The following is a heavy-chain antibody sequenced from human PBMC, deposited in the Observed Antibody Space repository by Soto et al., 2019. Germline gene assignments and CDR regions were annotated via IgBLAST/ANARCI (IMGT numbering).Heavy chain of an antibody. CDR1: GGSFSGYY. D-gene: IGHD3-9*01. V-gene: IGHV4-34*01. CDR3: ARKRSSYFVWLLPYYFDY. Sequence: PSETLSLTCAVYGGSFSGYYWSWIRQPPGKGLEWIGEINHSGSTNYNPSLKSRVTISVDTSKNQFSLKLSSVTAADTAVYYCARKRSSYFVWLLPYYFDYWGQGTLVTVS. J-gene: IGHJ4*02. CDR2: INHSGST.